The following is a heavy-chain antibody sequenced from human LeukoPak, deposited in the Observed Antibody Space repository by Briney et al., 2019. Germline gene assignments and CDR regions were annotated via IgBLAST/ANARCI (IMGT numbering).Heavy chain of an antibody. V-gene: IGHV3-23*01. CDR1: GFTLSSYA. J-gene: IGHJ4*02. CDR2: INGNGVGT. D-gene: IGHD1-14*01. CDR3: AKHPLAGGNPDY. Sequence: AGSLRLSRAASGFTLSSYAMSWVRQTPGKGLEWVSAINGNGVGTFYARSVVGRFTISRDNSKNTLYLQMSSLRVEDTAVYYCAKHPLAGGNPDYWGQGTLVTVPS.